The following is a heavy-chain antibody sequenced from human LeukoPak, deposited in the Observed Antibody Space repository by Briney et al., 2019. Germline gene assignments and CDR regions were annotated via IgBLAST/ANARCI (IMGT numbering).Heavy chain of an antibody. CDR2: INGGGGST. Sequence: GSLRLSCAASGFTFSNYVMSWVRQAPGKGPEWVSGINGGGGSTFYAESVTGRFTISRDNSKNTLFLQMNTLRAEDTAVYYCVKDGRRSPPCWGQGTLVTVSS. CDR1: GFTFSNYV. V-gene: IGHV3-23*01. CDR3: VKDGRRSPPC. J-gene: IGHJ4*02. D-gene: IGHD2-15*01.